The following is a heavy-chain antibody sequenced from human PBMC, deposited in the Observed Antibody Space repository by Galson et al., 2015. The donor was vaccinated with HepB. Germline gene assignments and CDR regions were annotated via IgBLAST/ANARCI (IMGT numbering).Heavy chain of an antibody. CDR2: ISGYDVNV. CDR3: ARGGLATIGGPTLDY. J-gene: IGHJ4*02. CDR1: GYTFSRFS. V-gene: IGHV1-18*01. Sequence: SVKVSCKASGYTFSRFSISWLRQAPGQGLEWMGWISGYDVNVRYAQKFQGRLTMTTDTSTSTAHLDLRSLRSDDSAVYYRARGGLATIGGPTLDYWGQGTLVTVSS. D-gene: IGHD5-24*01.